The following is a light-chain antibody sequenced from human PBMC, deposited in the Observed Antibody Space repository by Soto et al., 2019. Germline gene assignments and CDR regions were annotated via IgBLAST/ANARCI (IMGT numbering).Light chain of an antibody. V-gene: IGKV2-28*01. CDR2: LRS. J-gene: IGKJ1*01. CDR3: MQALQTPRT. CDR1: QSLLHSNGYNY. Sequence: DIVMTQSPLSLPVTPGEPASISCRSSQSLLHSNGYNYLDWYLQKPGQSPQLLIYLRSNRASGVPDRFSGRGSGTDFTLKISRVEAEDVGVYYCMQALQTPRTFGQGNKVEIK.